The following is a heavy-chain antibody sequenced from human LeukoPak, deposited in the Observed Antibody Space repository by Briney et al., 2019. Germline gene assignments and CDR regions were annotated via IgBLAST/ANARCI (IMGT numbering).Heavy chain of an antibody. V-gene: IGHV4-4*07. D-gene: IGHD6-13*01. Sequence: NASETLSLTCTVSGGSMSGYFWAWIRRPAGKGLEWIGRIYSSGTTNYNLSLKSRVTMSLDTSKNQFSLKLSSVTAADTAVFYCARRGISQGYYMDVWGKGTTVTISS. CDR2: IYSSGTT. CDR1: GGSMSGYF. CDR3: ARRGISQGYYMDV. J-gene: IGHJ6*03.